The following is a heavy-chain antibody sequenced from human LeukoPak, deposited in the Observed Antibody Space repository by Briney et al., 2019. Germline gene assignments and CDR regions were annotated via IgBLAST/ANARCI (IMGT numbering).Heavy chain of an antibody. V-gene: IGHV4-34*01. Sequence: SETLSLTCAVYGGSFSGYYWSWIRQPPGKGLEWIGEINHSGSTNYNPSLKSRVTISVDTSKNQFSLKLSSVTAADTAVYYCARGTLIVVVVAATSLYNWFDPWGQGTLVTVSS. J-gene: IGHJ5*02. D-gene: IGHD2-15*01. CDR3: ARGTLIVVVVAATSLYNWFDP. CDR1: GGSFSGYY. CDR2: INHSGST.